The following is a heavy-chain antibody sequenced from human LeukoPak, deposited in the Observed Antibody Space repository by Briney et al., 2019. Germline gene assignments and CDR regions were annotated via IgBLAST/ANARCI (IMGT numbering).Heavy chain of an antibody. CDR3: ARTATYYYDNDAFDI. J-gene: IGHJ3*02. CDR1: GYTFTSYG. CDR2: ISAYNGNT. V-gene: IGHV1-18*01. Sequence: ASVKVSCKASGYTFTSYGISWVRQAPGQGLEWMGWISAYNGNTNYAQKLQGRVTMTTDTSTSTAYMELRSLRSDDTAVYYCARTATYYYDNDAFDIWGQGTMVTVSS. D-gene: IGHD3-22*01.